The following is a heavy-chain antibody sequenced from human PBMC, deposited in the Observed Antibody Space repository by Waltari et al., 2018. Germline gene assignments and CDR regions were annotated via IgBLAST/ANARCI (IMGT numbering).Heavy chain of an antibody. D-gene: IGHD3-10*01. CDR2: IFYSGST. CDR3: ARRGDY. V-gene: IGHV4-39*07. J-gene: IGHJ4*02. Sequence: QLQLQESGPGLVKPSETLSLICTVSGGSISSRNYYWGWIRQPPGKGLEWIGAIFYSGSTYYNPSLKSRVTISLDTSENQFSLKMTSVMAADTAVYYCARRGDYWGQGILVTVSS. CDR1: GGSISSRNYY.